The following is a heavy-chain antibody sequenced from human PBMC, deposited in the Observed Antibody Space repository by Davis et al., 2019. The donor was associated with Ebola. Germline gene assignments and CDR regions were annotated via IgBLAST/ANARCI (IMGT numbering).Heavy chain of an antibody. V-gene: IGHV3-48*04. CDR3: ARKLLGYYYYGMDV. J-gene: IGHJ6*02. CDR2: ISSSGSTI. CDR1: GFTFSSYS. D-gene: IGHD3-10*01. Sequence: GGSLRLSCAASGFTFSSYSMNWVRQAPGKGLEWVSYISSSGSTIYYADSVKGRFTISRDNAKKSLYLQMNSLRAEDTAVYYCARKLLGYYYYGMDVWGQGTTVTVSS.